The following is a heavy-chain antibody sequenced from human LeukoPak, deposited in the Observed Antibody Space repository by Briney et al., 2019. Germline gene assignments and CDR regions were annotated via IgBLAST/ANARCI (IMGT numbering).Heavy chain of an antibody. V-gene: IGHV3-30-3*01. CDR3: AREPYSSGWYFSYYFDY. Sequence: PGGSLRLSCAASGFTFSNYAMHWVRQAPGKGLEWVAVISYDGSNKYYADSVKGRFTIFRDNSKNTLYLQMNSLRAEDTAVYYCAREPYSSGWYFSYYFDYWGQGTLVTVSS. CDR1: GFTFSNYA. CDR2: ISYDGSNK. D-gene: IGHD6-19*01. J-gene: IGHJ4*02.